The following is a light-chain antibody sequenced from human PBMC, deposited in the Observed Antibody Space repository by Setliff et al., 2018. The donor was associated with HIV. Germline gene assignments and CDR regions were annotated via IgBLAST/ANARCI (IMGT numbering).Light chain of an antibody. CDR3: SSYTSSSTVV. J-gene: IGLJ2*01. CDR2: DVS. Sequence: QSVLTQPASVSASPGQSITISCTGTSSDVGSYNYVSWYQQHPGKAPKLLIYDVSNRPSGVSNRFSGSKSGKTASLTISGLQAEDEADYYCSSYTSSSTVVVGGGTK. CDR1: SSDVGSYNY. V-gene: IGLV2-14*03.